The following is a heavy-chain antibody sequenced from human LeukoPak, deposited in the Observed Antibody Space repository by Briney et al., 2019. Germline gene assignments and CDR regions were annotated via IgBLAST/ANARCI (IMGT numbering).Heavy chain of an antibody. Sequence: AXVKVSCKASGYTFTGHYIHWVRQAPGQGVEGMGWINANSGGPNYAQKLQGRDTMNRDTKNSRAYMEMRRLRSDDTAVYYCARVGYCTHGVCYSMDLWGKGTTVTVSS. CDR2: INANSGGP. V-gene: IGHV1-2*02. CDR1: GYTFTGHY. D-gene: IGHD2-8*01. J-gene: IGHJ6*03. CDR3: ARVGYCTHGVCYSMDL.